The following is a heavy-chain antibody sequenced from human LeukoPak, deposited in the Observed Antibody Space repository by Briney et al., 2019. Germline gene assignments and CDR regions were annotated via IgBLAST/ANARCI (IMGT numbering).Heavy chain of an antibody. V-gene: IGHV3-23*01. CDR2: ISGSGGST. CDR1: GFTFSSYA. CDR3: AKDQGSSYSGCYLLFDY. J-gene: IGHJ4*02. Sequence: PGGSLRLSCAASGFTFSSYAMSWVRQAPGKGLEWVSAISGSGGSTYYADSVKGRFTISRDNSKNTLYLQMNSLRAEDTAVYYCAKDQGSSYSGCYLLFDYWGQGTLVTVSS. D-gene: IGHD1-26*01.